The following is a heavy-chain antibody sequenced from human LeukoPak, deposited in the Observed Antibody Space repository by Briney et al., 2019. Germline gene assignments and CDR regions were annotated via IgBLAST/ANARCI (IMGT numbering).Heavy chain of an antibody. Sequence: GGSLRLSCAASGFTFSSYSMNWVRQAPGKGLEWVSYISGSRSTIYYADSVKGRFTISRDNAKNSLYLQMNSLRDEDTAVYYCAPLGYCSGGSCQGLVYWGQGTLVTVSS. CDR1: GFTFSSYS. CDR2: ISGSRSTI. V-gene: IGHV3-48*02. CDR3: APLGYCSGGSCQGLVY. D-gene: IGHD2-15*01. J-gene: IGHJ4*02.